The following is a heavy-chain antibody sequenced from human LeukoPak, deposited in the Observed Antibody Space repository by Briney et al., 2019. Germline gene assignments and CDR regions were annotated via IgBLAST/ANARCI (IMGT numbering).Heavy chain of an antibody. CDR3: ARLRPDTAMGIFDY. CDR2: IYPGDSDT. J-gene: IGHJ4*02. Sequence: HGESLKISCQGSGYSFTSNWIGWVRQMPGKGLEWMGIIYPGDSDTRYSPSFQGQVTISADKSISTAYLQWSSLKASDTAMYYCARLRPDTAMGIFDYWGQGTLVTVSS. D-gene: IGHD5-18*01. V-gene: IGHV5-51*01. CDR1: GYSFTSNW.